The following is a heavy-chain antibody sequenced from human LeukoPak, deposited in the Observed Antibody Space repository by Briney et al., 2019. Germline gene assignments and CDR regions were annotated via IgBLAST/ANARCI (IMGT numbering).Heavy chain of an antibody. CDR1: GGSISSYY. Sequence: SETLSLTCTVSGGSISSYYWRWLRQPPGKGLEGIGYIYYSGSTNYNRSLKRRVTISVEKSKKQFSLKLSSVTAADTAVYYCARAGIILSDAFDIWGQGTMVTVSS. D-gene: IGHD3-10*01. CDR3: ARAGIILSDAFDI. CDR2: IYYSGST. J-gene: IGHJ3*02. V-gene: IGHV4-59*08.